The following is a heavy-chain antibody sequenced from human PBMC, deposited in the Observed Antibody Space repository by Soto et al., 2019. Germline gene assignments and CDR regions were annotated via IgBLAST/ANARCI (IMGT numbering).Heavy chain of an antibody. V-gene: IGHV1-69*13. CDR2: IIPIFGTA. D-gene: IGHD3-3*01. Sequence: ASVKVSCKASGGTFSSYAISWVRQAPGQGLEWMGGIIPIFGTANYAQKFQGRVTITADESTSTAYMELSSLRSEDTAVYYCASARSERAEQPSYYYYGMDVWGQGTTVTVSS. CDR1: GGTFSSYA. CDR3: ASARSERAEQPSYYYYGMDV. J-gene: IGHJ6*02.